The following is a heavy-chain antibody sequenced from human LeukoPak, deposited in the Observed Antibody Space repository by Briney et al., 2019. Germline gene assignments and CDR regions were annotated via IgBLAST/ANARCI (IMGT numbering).Heavy chain of an antibody. D-gene: IGHD6-19*01. Sequence: GRFTISRDNSKNTLYLQMNSLRAEDTAVYYCARGVRIAVAGNIDYWGQGTLVTVSS. V-gene: IGHV3-30*01. J-gene: IGHJ4*02. CDR3: ARGVRIAVAGNIDY.